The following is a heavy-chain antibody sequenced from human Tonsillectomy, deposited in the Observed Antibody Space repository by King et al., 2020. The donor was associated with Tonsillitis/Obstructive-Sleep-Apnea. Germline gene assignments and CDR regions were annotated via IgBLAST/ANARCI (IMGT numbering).Heavy chain of an antibody. V-gene: IGHV4-59*01. J-gene: IGHJ5*02. CDR2: IYYSGST. D-gene: IGHD3-3*01. CDR3: ARFGYDFWSGYPNWFDP. CDR1: GGSISSYY. Sequence: VQLQESGPGLVKPSETLSLTCTVSGGSISSYYWSWIRPPPGKGLEWIGYIYYSGSTNYNPSLKSRVTISVDTSKNQFSLKLSSVTAADTAVYYCARFGYDFWSGYPNWFDPWGQGTLVTVSS.